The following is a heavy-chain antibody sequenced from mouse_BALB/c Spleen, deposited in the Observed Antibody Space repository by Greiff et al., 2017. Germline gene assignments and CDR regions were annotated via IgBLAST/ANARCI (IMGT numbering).Heavy chain of an antibody. J-gene: IGHJ3*01. V-gene: IGHV1-52*01. CDR1: GYTFTSYW. CDR2: IDPYDSET. D-gene: IGHD2-14*01. Sequence: VKLQQPGAELVRPGASVTLSCKASGYTFTSYWMNWVKQRPEQGLEWIGRIDPYDSETHYNQKFKDKAILTVDKSSSTAYMQLSSLTSEDSAVYYCARTKEVRGAWFAYWGQGTLVTVSA. CDR3: ARTKEVRGAWFAY.